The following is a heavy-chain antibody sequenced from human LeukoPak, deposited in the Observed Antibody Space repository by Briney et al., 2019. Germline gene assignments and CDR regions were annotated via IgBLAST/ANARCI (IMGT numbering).Heavy chain of an antibody. CDR3: VRGNTIFGVIIYGPFDY. D-gene: IGHD3-3*01. CDR2: ISYDGSNK. CDR1: GFTLSDYH. V-gene: IGHV3-30-3*01. J-gene: IGHJ4*02. Sequence: GGSLRLSCVASGFTLSDYHMHWVRQAQGKGLEWVAVISYDGSNKWFADSVKGRFTISRDNSKNTVFLQMNRLRAEDTAVYYCVRGNTIFGVIIYGPFDYWGQGTLVTVSS.